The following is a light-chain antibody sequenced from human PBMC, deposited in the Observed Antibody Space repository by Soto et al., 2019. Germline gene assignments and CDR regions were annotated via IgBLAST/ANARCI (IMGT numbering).Light chain of an antibody. Sequence: QSVLTQPASVSGSPGQSITISCTGTSSDVGGYNYVSWYQQHPGKAPKLMIYDVSNRPSGVSNRFSGSKSGNTASLTISGPQAEDEADYYCSSYTSSSPYVVFGGGTKLTVL. CDR1: SSDVGGYNY. CDR2: DVS. J-gene: IGLJ2*01. CDR3: SSYTSSSPYVV. V-gene: IGLV2-14*01.